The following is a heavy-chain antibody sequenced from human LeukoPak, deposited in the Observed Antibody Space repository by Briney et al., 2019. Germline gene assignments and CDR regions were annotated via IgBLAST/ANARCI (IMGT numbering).Heavy chain of an antibody. CDR2: IKQDGTEK. D-gene: IGHD6-6*01. Sequence: GGSLRLSCAASGFTFRSYWMSWGRQPPGEGLEWVANIKQDGTEKYYMDSVKGRFSISRDNAKNSLYLQMNALRAEDTAVYYCARDVRPDYWGQGTLVTVST. CDR3: ARDVRPDY. J-gene: IGHJ4*02. V-gene: IGHV3-7*04. CDR1: GFTFRSYW.